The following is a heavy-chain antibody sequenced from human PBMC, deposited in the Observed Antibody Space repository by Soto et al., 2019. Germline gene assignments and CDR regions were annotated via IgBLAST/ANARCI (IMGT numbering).Heavy chain of an antibody. Sequence: SETLSLTCTVSGDSISRGDYYWSWIRQPPGKGLEWIGYIYHSGSTNYNPSLKSRVTISVDKSKNQFSLKLSSVTAADTAVYYCARDLGVREYYDILTDFDYWGQGTLVTVSS. V-gene: IGHV4-30-4*01. CDR3: ARDLGVREYYDILTDFDY. D-gene: IGHD3-9*01. CDR1: GDSISRGDYY. J-gene: IGHJ4*02. CDR2: IYHSGST.